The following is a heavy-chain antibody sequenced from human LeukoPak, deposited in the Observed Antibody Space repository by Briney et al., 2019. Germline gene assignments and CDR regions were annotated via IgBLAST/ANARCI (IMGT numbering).Heavy chain of an antibody. V-gene: IGHV3-30-3*01. CDR2: IKSNGSKK. D-gene: IGHD3-10*01. J-gene: IGHJ3*02. CDR1: EFTFNTYA. CDR3: ARTSLRYFGSGSYSLDVFDI. Sequence: GRSLRLSCAASEFTFNTYALHWIRQAPGKGLEWVAAIKSNGSKKYYADSVKGRFTISRDNSKNTLYLQMNSLRADDTAVYFCARTSLRYFGSGSYSLDVFDIWGQGTMVTVSP.